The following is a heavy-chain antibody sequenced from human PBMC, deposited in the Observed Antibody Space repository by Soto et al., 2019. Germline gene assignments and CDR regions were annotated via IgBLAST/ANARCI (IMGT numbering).Heavy chain of an antibody. J-gene: IGHJ6*03. V-gene: IGHV4-59*08. CDR2: IYYSGST. CDR3: ARHFGVTMVRGVILHYYMDV. CDR1: GGSISSYY. Sequence: ASETLSLTCTVSGGSISSYYWSWIRQPPGKGLEWIGYIYYSGSTNYNPSLKSRVTISVDTSKNQFSLKLSSVTAADTAVYYCARHFGVTMVRGVILHYYMDVWGKGTTVTVSS. D-gene: IGHD3-10*01.